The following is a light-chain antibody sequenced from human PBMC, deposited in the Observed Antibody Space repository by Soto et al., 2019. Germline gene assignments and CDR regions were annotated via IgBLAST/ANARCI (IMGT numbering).Light chain of an antibody. Sequence: EIVLTQSPATLSLSPGERATLSCRASQSVSSYLAWYQQKPGQAPRLLIYDASNRATGIPARFSGSGSGTVFPLTISRQAPEYFAFYYRQHRSNWPLTFGGGTKVEIK. CDR1: QSVSSY. V-gene: IGKV3-11*01. CDR3: QHRSNWPLT. J-gene: IGKJ4*01. CDR2: DAS.